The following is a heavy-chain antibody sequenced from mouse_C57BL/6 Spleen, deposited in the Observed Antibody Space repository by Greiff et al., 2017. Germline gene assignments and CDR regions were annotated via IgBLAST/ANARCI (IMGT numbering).Heavy chain of an antibody. V-gene: IGHV2-9-1*01. J-gene: IGHJ4*01. Sequence: QVQLQQSGPGLVAPSQSLSITCTVSGFSLTSYAISWVRQPPGKGLEWLGVIWTGGGTNYNSALQYRLSISTDNSKSQVFLKMNSLQTDDTARYYCARAYSNYNAMDYWGQGTSVTVSS. CDR2: IWTGGGT. CDR3: ARAYSNYNAMDY. CDR1: GFSLTSYA. D-gene: IGHD2-5*01.